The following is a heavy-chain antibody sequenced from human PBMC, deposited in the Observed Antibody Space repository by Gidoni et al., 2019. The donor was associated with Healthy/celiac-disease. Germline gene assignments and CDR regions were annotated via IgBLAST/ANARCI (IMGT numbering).Heavy chain of an antibody. CDR1: GFTFSSYG. D-gene: IGHD3-10*01. CDR2: ISYDGSNK. J-gene: IGHJ4*02. CDR3: AKDRAYYGSGSYYPFDY. Sequence: QVQLVESGGGVVQPGRSLRLSCAASGFTFSSYGMHWVRQAPGKGLEWVAVISYDGSNKYYADSVKGRFTISRDNSKNTLYLQMNSLRAEDTAVYYCAKDRAYYGSGSYYPFDYWGQGTLVTVSS. V-gene: IGHV3-30*18.